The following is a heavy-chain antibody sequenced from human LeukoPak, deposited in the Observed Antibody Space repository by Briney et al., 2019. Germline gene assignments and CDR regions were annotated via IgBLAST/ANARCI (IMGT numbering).Heavy chain of an antibody. D-gene: IGHD7-27*01. CDR2: ISYSGTN. J-gene: IGHJ5*02. V-gene: IGHV4-39*01. Sequence: PSETLSLTCTVSGDSFSSSSYYWGWIRQPPGQGLEWIGSISYSGTNYNNPSLKSRVSISIDTSKNQFSVKLTSVTAADTAMYYCASLGTLRSWGQGTLVTVSS. CDR3: ASLGTLRS. CDR1: GDSFSSSSYY.